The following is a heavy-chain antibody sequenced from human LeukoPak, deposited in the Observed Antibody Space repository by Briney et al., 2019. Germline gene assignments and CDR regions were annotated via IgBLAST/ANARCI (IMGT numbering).Heavy chain of an antibody. D-gene: IGHD3-3*01. V-gene: IGHV1-69*01. Sequence: ASVKVSCKASGGTLSSYAISWVRQAPGQGLEWMGGIIPIFGTANYAQKFQGRVTITADESTSTAYMELSSLRSEDTAVYYCASTTEWLGYNWFDPWGQGTLVTVSS. CDR2: IIPIFGTA. CDR1: GGTLSSYA. CDR3: ASTTEWLGYNWFDP. J-gene: IGHJ5*02.